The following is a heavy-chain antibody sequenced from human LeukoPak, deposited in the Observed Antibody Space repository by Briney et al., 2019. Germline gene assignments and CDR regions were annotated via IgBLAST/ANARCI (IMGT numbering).Heavy chain of an antibody. CDR2: INPSGGST. CDR1: GYTFTSYY. Sequence: ASVKVSCKASGYTFTSYYMHWVRQAPGQGLEWMGIINPSGGSTSYAQKFQGRVAMTRDMSTSTVYMELSSLRSEDTAVYYCARDRGPGSYYDYWGQGPLVTVSS. D-gene: IGHD3-10*01. CDR3: ARDRGPGSYYDY. J-gene: IGHJ4*02. V-gene: IGHV1-46*01.